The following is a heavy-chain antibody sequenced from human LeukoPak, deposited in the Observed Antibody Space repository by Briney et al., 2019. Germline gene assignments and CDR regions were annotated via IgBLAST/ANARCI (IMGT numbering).Heavy chain of an antibody. J-gene: IGHJ4*02. D-gene: IGHD1-7*01. CDR1: GFTFSSYA. CDR3: AREGNWNYSRFDY. V-gene: IGHV3-30-3*01. CDR2: ISYDGSNK. Sequence: GGSLRLSCAASGFTFSSYAMHWVRQAPGKGLEWVAVISYDGSNKYYADSVKGRFTISRDNSKNTLYLQMNSLRAEDTAVYYCAREGNWNYSRFDYWDQGTLVTVSS.